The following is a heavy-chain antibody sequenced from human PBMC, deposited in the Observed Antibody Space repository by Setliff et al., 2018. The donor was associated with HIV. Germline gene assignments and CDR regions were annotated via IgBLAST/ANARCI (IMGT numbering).Heavy chain of an antibody. J-gene: IGHJ4*02. V-gene: IGHV3-9*01. D-gene: IGHD2-2*01. Sequence: YAMHWVRQAPGKGLEWVSAINWNSGSIGYAVSVMGRFTVSRDNAKNSLYLQMNSLRTEDTALYYCVKGDCTSSSCELESWGQGTLVTVS. CDR2: INWNSGSI. CDR1: YA. CDR3: VKGDCTSSSCELES.